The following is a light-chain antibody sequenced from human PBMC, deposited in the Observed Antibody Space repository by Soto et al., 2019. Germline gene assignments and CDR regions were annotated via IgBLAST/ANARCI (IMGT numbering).Light chain of an antibody. CDR1: SSDVGGYNY. CDR3: SSYTSSSTRNVV. J-gene: IGLJ2*01. CDR2: EVS. Sequence: QSVLTQPPSASGSPGQSITFSCTGTSSDVGGYNYVSWYQHHPGKAPKLMIYEVSNRPSGVSNRFSGSKSGNTASLTISGLQAEDEADYYCSSYTSSSTRNVVFGGGTKLTVL. V-gene: IGLV2-14*01.